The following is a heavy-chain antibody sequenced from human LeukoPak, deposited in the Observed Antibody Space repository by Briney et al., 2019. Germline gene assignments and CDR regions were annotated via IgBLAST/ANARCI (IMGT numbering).Heavy chain of an antibody. Sequence: GGSLRLTCAASGFTFDDYGMSWVRQAPGKGLEWVSGISWNGGSTGYADSVKGRFTISRDNAKNSLYLQMNSLRAEDTALYYCARDRGDYVLDYWGQGTLVTVSS. CDR3: ARDRGDYVLDY. D-gene: IGHD4-17*01. V-gene: IGHV3-20*04. CDR1: GFTFDDYG. CDR2: ISWNGGST. J-gene: IGHJ4*02.